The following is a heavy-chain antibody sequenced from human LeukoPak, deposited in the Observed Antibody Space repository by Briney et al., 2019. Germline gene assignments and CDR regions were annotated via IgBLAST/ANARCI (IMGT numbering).Heavy chain of an antibody. CDR1: GFTFSTHS. CDR3: ARERRYFDLLFDP. D-gene: IGHD3-9*01. V-gene: IGHV3-21*01. Sequence: GGSLRLPCAASGFTFSTHSMNWVRQAPGKGLEWVSSISTSSSYIYYADSVKGRFTISRDNAKNSLYLQMNSLRAEDTAVYYCARERRYFDLLFDPWGQGTLVTVSS. J-gene: IGHJ5*02. CDR2: ISTSSSYI.